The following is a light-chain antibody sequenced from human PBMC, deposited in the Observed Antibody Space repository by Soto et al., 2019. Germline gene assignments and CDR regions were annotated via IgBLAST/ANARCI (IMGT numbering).Light chain of an antibody. CDR2: DAS. V-gene: IGKV3-11*01. Sequence: EIVLIQSPATLSLSPGERATLSCRASQSVSSYLAWYQQKPGQAPRLLIYDASNRATGIPARFSGSGSGTDVTRTIISLEPEDFAVSYCQQRSKWPPAITFGQGTRLEIK. J-gene: IGKJ5*01. CDR3: QQRSKWPPAIT. CDR1: QSVSSY.